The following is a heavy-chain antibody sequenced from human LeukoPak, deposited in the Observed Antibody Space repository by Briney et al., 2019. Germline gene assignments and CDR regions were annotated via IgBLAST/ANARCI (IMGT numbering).Heavy chain of an antibody. CDR1: GFTFSSYE. Sequence: GESLRLSCAASGFTFSSYEMNWVRQVPGEGMEWVSYISSSGNSIRYADSVKGRFTISRDNAENSLYLQMNSLRAEDTAVYYCARDPISSAWDGNFDFWGQGTLVTVSS. CDR3: ARDPISSAWDGNFDF. V-gene: IGHV3-48*03. CDR2: ISSSGNSI. J-gene: IGHJ4*02. D-gene: IGHD6-19*01.